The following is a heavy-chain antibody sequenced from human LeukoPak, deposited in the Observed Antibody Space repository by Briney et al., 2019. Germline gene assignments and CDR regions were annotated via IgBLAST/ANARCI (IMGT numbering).Heavy chain of an antibody. V-gene: IGHV3-48*03. CDR1: GFTFSSYE. CDR3: AKNGVGGTWGNYFDY. J-gene: IGHJ4*02. D-gene: IGHD1-26*01. Sequence: GGSLRLSCAASGFTFSSYEMNWVRQAPGKGLKWVSYISSSGSTIYYADSVKGRFTIYRDNAKNSLYLQMNSLRAEDTAVYYCAKNGVGGTWGNYFDYWGQGTLVTVSS. CDR2: ISSSGSTI.